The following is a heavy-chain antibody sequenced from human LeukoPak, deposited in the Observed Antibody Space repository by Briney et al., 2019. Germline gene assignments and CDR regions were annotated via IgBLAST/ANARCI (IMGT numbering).Heavy chain of an antibody. CDR3: AKEGAIAGTSPVDY. Sequence: GGSLRLSCAASGLTFRSYAMSWVRQAPGKGLEWVSGISGSGGSTYYADSVKGRFTISRDNSKNTLYVQMNSLRAEDTAVYYCAKEGAIAGTSPVDYWGQGTLVTVSS. CDR2: ISGSGGST. J-gene: IGHJ4*02. CDR1: GLTFRSYA. V-gene: IGHV3-23*01. D-gene: IGHD6-13*01.